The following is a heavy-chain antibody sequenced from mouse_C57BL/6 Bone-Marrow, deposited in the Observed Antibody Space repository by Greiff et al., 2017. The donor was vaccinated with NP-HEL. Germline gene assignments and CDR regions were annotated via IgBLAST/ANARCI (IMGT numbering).Heavy chain of an antibody. CDR2: ISSGSSTI. J-gene: IGHJ4*01. D-gene: IGHD2-4*01. V-gene: IGHV5-17*01. Sequence: EVQLQESGGGLVKPGGSLKLSCAASGFTFSDYGMHWVRQAPEKGLEWVAYISSGSSTIYYVDTVKGRFTISRDNAKNTLFLQMTSLRSEDTAMYYCASMITEGAMDYWGQGTSVTVSS. CDR1: GFTFSDYG. CDR3: ASMITEGAMDY.